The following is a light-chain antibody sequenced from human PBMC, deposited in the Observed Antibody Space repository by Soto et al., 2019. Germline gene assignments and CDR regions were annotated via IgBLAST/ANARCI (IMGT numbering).Light chain of an antibody. J-gene: IGKJ2*01. CDR3: RQRSNWPPYT. V-gene: IGKV3-11*01. CDR2: DAS. Sequence: EIVLTQSPATLSLSPGERATLSCRASQRVSSYLAWYQQKPGQAPRLLLYDASNSATVIPARFSGSRSVTVFALTIRILEPKDFAVDYCRQRSNWPPYTCGKGPKLEMK. CDR1: QRVSSY.